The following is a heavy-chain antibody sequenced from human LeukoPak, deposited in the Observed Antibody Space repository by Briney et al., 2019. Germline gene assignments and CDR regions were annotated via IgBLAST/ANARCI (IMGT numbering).Heavy chain of an antibody. Sequence: SETLSLTCTVSGGSISSSSYYWGWIRQPPGKGLEWTGSIYYSGSTYYNPSLKSRLTISVDTSKNQFSLRLSSVTAAETAVYYCEVQDVSGATWIDGFDIWGQGTMVTVSS. V-gene: IGHV4-39*01. CDR2: IYYSGST. J-gene: IGHJ3*02. CDR3: EVQDVSGATWIDGFDI. CDR1: GGSISSSSYY. D-gene: IGHD1-26*01.